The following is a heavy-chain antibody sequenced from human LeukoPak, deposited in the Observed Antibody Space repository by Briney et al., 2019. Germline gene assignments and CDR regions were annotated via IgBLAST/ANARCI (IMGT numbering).Heavy chain of an antibody. CDR3: ATRVYVPYAFDI. Sequence: PGGSLRLSCAASGFTFSSYSMNWVRQAPGKGLEWVSYISSSSSTIYYADSVKGRFTISRDNAKNSLHLQMSSLRAEDTAVYYCATRVYVPYAFDIWGQGTMVTVSS. D-gene: IGHD3-16*01. CDR2: ISSSSSTI. V-gene: IGHV3-48*01. CDR1: GFTFSSYS. J-gene: IGHJ3*02.